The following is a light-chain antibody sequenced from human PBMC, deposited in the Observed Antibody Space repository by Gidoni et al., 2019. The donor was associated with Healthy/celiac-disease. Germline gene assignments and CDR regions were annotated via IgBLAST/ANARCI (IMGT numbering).Light chain of an antibody. V-gene: IGLV1-44*01. CDR3: AAWDDSLNGLYV. J-gene: IGLJ1*01. Sequence: QSVLTQPPSASGTPGQRVTISCSGSNSNIGSNTVNWYQQLPGTAPKLLIYSNNQRPSGVPDRFSGSKSGTSDSLAISGLQSEDEADYYCAAWDDSLNGLYVFVTGTKVTVL. CDR2: SNN. CDR1: NSNIGSNT.